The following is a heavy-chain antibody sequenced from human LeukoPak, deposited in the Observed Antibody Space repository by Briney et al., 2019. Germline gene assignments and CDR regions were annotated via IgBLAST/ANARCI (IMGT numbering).Heavy chain of an antibody. CDR2: INPSGGST. D-gene: IGHD1-26*01. J-gene: IGHJ6*02. V-gene: IGHV1-46*01. Sequence: ASVKVSCKASGYTFSNYYMHWVRQAPGQELEWMGIINPSGGSTNYAQKFQGRVTMTRDTSTSTVYMELSSLRSEDTAVYYCARANSGSYGRYYYYGMDVWGQGTTVTVSS. CDR3: ARANSGSYGRYYYYGMDV. CDR1: GYTFSNYY.